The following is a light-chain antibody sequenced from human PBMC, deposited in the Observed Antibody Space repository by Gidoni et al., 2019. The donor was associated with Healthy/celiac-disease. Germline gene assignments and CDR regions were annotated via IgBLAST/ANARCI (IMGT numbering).Light chain of an antibody. CDR1: SSNIGAGYD. CDR2: GNS. Sequence: QSVLTQPPSVSGAPGQRVTISCTGSSSNIGAGYDVHWYPQLPGTAPKLLIYGNSNRPSGVPDRFSGSKSGTSASLAITGLQAEDEADYYCQSYDSSLSGSGVFGGGTKLTVL. J-gene: IGLJ2*01. CDR3: QSYDSSLSGSGV. V-gene: IGLV1-40*01.